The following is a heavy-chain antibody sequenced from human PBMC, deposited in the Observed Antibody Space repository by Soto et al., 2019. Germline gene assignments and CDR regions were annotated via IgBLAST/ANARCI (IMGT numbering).Heavy chain of an antibody. V-gene: IGHV3-49*04. D-gene: IGHD2-15*01. CDR2: IRSGRYGATT. CDR1: GFTFADHG. Sequence: SLRLSCTTSGFTFADHGMSWVRQAPGKGLDWLGLIRSGRYGATTEYAASVKGRFTVSRDDSKNIAYLQLNNLHTEDTGVYYCTRAPLRCSGGSCYSADSWGRGTQVTVSS. J-gene: IGHJ4*02. CDR3: TRAPLRCSGGSCYSADS.